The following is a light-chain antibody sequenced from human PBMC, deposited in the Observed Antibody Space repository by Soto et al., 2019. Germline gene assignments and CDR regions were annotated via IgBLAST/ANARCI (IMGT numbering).Light chain of an antibody. J-gene: IGKJ1*01. Sequence: EIVLTQSPGTLSLSPGERATLSCRASQSVSSNYLAWYQQKPGQAPRPLIYGASSRATGIPDRFSGSGAGTECTLTISRLESEDFAVYYCQQYGSSPWTFGQGTKVEIK. CDR3: QQYGSSPWT. CDR1: QSVSSNY. V-gene: IGKV3-20*01. CDR2: GAS.